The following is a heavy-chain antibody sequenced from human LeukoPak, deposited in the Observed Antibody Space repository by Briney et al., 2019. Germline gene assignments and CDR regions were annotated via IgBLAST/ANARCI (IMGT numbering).Heavy chain of an antibody. J-gene: IGHJ6*04. V-gene: IGHV1-18*01. CDR1: GLTFSNYG. D-gene: IGHD3-10*01. CDR2: ISAYDGNT. Sequence: ASVKVSCKASGLTFSNYGITWVRQAPGQGLEWVGWISAYDGNTNYAQKFQGRVTMTRDTSISTAYMELSRLRSDDTAVYYCAGSHPSHLDVWGKGTTVTVSS. CDR3: AGSHPSHLDV.